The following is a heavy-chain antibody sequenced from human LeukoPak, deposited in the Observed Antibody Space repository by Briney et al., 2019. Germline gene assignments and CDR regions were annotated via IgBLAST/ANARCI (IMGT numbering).Heavy chain of an antibody. J-gene: IGHJ3*02. CDR1: GGSFSGYY. CDR2: INHSGST. V-gene: IGHV4-34*01. D-gene: IGHD2-2*01. CDR3: ARGAHGYCSSTSCYGGAFDI. Sequence: PSETLSLTCAVYGGSFSGYYWSWIRQPPGKGLEWIGEINHSGSTSYNSSLKSRVTISVDTSKNQFSLKLSSVTAADTAVYYCARGAHGYCSSTSCYGGAFDIWGQGTMVTVSS.